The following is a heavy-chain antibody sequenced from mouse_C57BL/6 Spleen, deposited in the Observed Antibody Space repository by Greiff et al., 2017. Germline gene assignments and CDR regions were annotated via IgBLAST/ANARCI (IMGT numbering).Heavy chain of an antibody. V-gene: IGHV5-12*01. CDR1: GFTFSDYY. D-gene: IGHD1-1*01. CDR2: ISNGGGST. J-gene: IGHJ1*03. Sequence: EVMLVESGGGLVQPGGSLKLSCAASGFTFSDYYLYWVRQTPEKRLEWVAYISNGGGSTYYPDTVTGRFTIYRDNAKNTLYLQMSRLKSEDTAMYYCARPYYGSSYWYFDVWGTGTTVTVSS. CDR3: ARPYYGSSYWYFDV.